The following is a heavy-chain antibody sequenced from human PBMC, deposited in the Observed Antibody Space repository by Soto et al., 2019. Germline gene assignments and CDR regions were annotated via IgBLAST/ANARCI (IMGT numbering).Heavy chain of an antibody. Sequence: PSETLSLTCAVSGGSISSSNWWSWVRQPPGKGLEWIGYIYYSGSTNYNPSLKSRVTISVDTSKNQFSLKLSSVTAADTAVYYCARTKYSSSIWWFDPWGQGTLVTVSS. J-gene: IGHJ5*02. CDR2: IYYSGST. CDR1: GGSISSSNW. V-gene: IGHV4-4*02. CDR3: ARTKYSSSIWWFDP. D-gene: IGHD6-6*01.